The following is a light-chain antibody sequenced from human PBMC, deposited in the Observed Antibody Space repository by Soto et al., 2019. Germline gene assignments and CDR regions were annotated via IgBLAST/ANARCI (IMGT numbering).Light chain of an antibody. CDR2: DVS. J-gene: IGLJ1*01. CDR3: SSYTSSSTYV. CDR1: SSDVGGYNY. Sequence: SVLTHPASVSGSPRQSIPITCTGTSSDVGGYNYVSWYQQHPGKAPKLMIYDVSNRPSGVSNRFSGSKSGNTASLTISGLQAEDEADYYCSSYTSSSTYVFGTGTKVTVL. V-gene: IGLV2-14*01.